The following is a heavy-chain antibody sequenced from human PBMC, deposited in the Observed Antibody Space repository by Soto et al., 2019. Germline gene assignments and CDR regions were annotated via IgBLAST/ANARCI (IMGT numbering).Heavy chain of an antibody. CDR1: GGSMSSGDYY. CDR3: ARNRPSHGVVAGYFDY. V-gene: IGHV4-30-4*01. CDR2: IYYSGST. D-gene: IGHD6-19*01. Sequence: SETLSLTCTVSGGSMSSGDYYWGWIRQPPGKGLEWIGYIYYSGSTYYNPSLESRVTISEVTSENQFSLNLRSVTAADTAVYYCARNRPSHGVVAGYFDYWGQGALVTVSS. J-gene: IGHJ4*02.